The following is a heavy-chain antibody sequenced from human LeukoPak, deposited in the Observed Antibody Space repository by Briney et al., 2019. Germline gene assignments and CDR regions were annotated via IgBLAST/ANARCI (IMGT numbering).Heavy chain of an antibody. Sequence: SETLSLTCTVSGGSISSYYWSWIRQPPGKGLEWIGYIYYSGSTNYNPSLKSRVTISVDTSKNQFSLKLSSVTAADTAVSYCASLDYYYYGMDVWGQGTTVTVSS. CDR3: ASLDYYYYGMDV. V-gene: IGHV4-59*08. J-gene: IGHJ6*02. CDR2: IYYSGST. CDR1: GGSISSYY.